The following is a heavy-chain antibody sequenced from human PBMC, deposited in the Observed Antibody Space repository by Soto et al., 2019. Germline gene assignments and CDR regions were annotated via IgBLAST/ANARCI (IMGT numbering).Heavy chain of an antibody. D-gene: IGHD3-3*01. Sequence: PGESQKISCKGSGYSFTSYWFSWVRQMPGKGLEWMGRIDPSDSYTNYSPSFQGHVTISADKSISTAYLQWSSLKASDTAMYYCARLSVLRFLEWYPKFDPWGQGTLVTVSS. J-gene: IGHJ5*02. CDR3: ARLSVLRFLEWYPKFDP. V-gene: IGHV5-10-1*01. CDR2: IDPSDSYT. CDR1: GYSFTSYW.